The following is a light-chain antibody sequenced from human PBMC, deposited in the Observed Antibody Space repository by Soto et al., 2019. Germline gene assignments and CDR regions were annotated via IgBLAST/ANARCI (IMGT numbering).Light chain of an antibody. CDR2: EVS. Sequence: QSALTQPASVSGSPGQSITISCTGTSSDVGGYNYVSWYQQHPGKAPKLMIYEVSYRPSAVSNRFSGSKSGNTASLTISGLQAEDEAGYYCSSLTSTNTLAFGGGTKLTVL. CDR1: SSDVGGYNY. J-gene: IGLJ2*01. V-gene: IGLV2-14*01. CDR3: SSLTSTNTLA.